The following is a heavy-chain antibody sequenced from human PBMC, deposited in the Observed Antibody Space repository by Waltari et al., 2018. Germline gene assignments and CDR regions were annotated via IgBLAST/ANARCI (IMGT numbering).Heavy chain of an antibody. V-gene: IGHV3-30-3*01. D-gene: IGHD3-3*01. Sequence: GFTFSSYAMHWVRQAPGKGLEWVAVISYDGSNKYYADPGKGRFTLSRENSKNTVYLQRDSLRAEDTAVYYWARDVGGTIFGVVYLHYGMDVWGQGTTVNVS. CDR3: ARDVGGTIFGVVYLHYGMDV. CDR1: GFTFSSYA. CDR2: ISYDGSNK. J-gene: IGHJ6*02.